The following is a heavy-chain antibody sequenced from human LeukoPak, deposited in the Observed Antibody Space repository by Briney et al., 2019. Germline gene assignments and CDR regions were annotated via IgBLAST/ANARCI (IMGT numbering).Heavy chain of an antibody. CDR2: INPNSGGT. V-gene: IGHV1-2*04. Sequence: ASVKVSCKASGGTFSSYAISWVRQAPGRGLEWMGWINPNSGGTNYAQKFQGWVTMTRDTSISTAYMELSRLRSDDTAVYYCARSSRGGDGYNPWGQGTLVTVSS. CDR3: ARSSRGGDGYNP. D-gene: IGHD5-24*01. CDR1: GGTFSSYA. J-gene: IGHJ5*02.